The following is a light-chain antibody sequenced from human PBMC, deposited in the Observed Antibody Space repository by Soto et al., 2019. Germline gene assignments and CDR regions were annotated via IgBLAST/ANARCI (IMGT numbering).Light chain of an antibody. CDR3: QQYGFPPWT. V-gene: IGKV3-20*01. CDR2: GGS. Sequence: EIVLTQSPDTLSLSPGERATLSCRASQSVSSTYLAWYQHKPGQAPRLLIYGGSSRATGIPDRFSGTGSGTDFTLTISRLEPEDSAVYYCQQYGFPPWTFGQGTKVEIK. CDR1: QSVSSTY. J-gene: IGKJ1*01.